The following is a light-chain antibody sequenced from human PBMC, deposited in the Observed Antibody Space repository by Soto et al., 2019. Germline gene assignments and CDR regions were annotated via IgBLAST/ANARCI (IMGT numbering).Light chain of an antibody. CDR2: GAS. V-gene: IGKV1-39*01. CDR1: QSVSTY. Sequence: DIQMTQSPSSLSASVGDRVTITCRTSQSVSTYLNWYQQKPGKAPKLLIYGASSLQSGVPLRFSGSGSGTDFTLTISSLQPEDFATYYCQQSYSTPITFGPGTKVDIK. CDR3: QQSYSTPIT. J-gene: IGKJ3*01.